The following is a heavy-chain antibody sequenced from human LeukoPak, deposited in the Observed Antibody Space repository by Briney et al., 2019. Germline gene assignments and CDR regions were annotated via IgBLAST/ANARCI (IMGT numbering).Heavy chain of an antibody. CDR1: GFTLSSYA. V-gene: IGHV3-15*01. D-gene: IGHD6-6*01. CDR2: IKSKTDGGTT. CDR3: TTEDEYSSSLG. Sequence: GGSLRLSCAVSGFTLSSYAMSWVRQAPGKGLEWVGRIKSKTDGGTTDYAAPVKGRFTISRDDSKNTLYLQMNSLKTEDTAVYYCTTEDEYSSSLGWGQGTLVTVSS. J-gene: IGHJ4*02.